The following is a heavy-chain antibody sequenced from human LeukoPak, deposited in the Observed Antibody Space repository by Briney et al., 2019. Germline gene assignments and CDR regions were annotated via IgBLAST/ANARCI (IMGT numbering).Heavy chain of an antibody. D-gene: IGHD6-19*01. CDR3: AGGDRNGWYFDY. J-gene: IGHJ4*02. CDR1: GFTFASYS. V-gene: IGHV3-20*04. Sequence: GGSLRLSCAASGFTFASYSMNWVRQAPGKGLEWVSGINWNGGSTGYADSVKGRFTISRDNAKNSLYLQMNSLRAEDTALYYCAGGDRNGWYFDYWGQGILVTVSS. CDR2: INWNGGST.